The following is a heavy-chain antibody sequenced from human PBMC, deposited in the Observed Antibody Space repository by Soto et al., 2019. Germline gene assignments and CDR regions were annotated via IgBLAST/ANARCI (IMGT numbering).Heavy chain of an antibody. D-gene: IGHD3-22*01. V-gene: IGHV1-69*01. Sequence: QVQLVQSGAEVKKPGSSVKVYCKASGDTFSSYAISWVRQAPGQGLDWMGGIIPIFGTANYAQKFQGRLTITADESTSTASMELSRLRSEDKAVSYCAGDRSGYPSRASAMDVWGQGTTVTVSS. J-gene: IGHJ6*02. CDR1: GDTFSSYA. CDR3: AGDRSGYPSRASAMDV. CDR2: IIPIFGTA.